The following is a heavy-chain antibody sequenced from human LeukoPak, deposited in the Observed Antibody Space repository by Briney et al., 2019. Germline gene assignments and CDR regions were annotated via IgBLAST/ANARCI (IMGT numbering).Heavy chain of an antibody. CDR2: IYYSGST. Sequence: SETLSLTCTVSGGSISSHYWNWIRQPPGKGLELIGYIYYSGSTNYNPSLKSRVTISLDTSKSQFSLQLRSVTAADTAVYYCAREGSRWVDFDYWGQGTLVTVSS. CDR3: AREGSRWVDFDY. CDR1: GGSISSHY. D-gene: IGHD1-26*01. V-gene: IGHV4-59*11. J-gene: IGHJ4*02.